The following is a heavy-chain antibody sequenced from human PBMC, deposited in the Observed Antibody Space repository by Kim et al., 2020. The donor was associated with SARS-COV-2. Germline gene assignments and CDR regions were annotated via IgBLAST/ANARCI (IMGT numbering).Heavy chain of an antibody. V-gene: IGHV4-4*07. D-gene: IGHD1-1*01. CDR3: SRVGSATGAWWFYP. CDR2: VYVSGSI. CDR1: GESISSSY. Sequence: SETLSLTCTVSGESISSSYWSWIRQSAGKGLEWLGRVYVSGSINYNPSLRSRLAMSVDTATNQVSLNLSSVTVADTAVYYCSRVGSATGAWWFYPWGQ. J-gene: IGHJ5*02.